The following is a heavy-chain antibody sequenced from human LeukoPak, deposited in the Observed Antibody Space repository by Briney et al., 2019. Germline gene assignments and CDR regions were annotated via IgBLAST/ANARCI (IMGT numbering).Heavy chain of an antibody. CDR1: GGSISSSSYY. J-gene: IGHJ4*02. D-gene: IGHD3-10*01. Sequence: SEILSLTCTVSGGSISSSSYYWGWIRQPPGKGLEWIGEINHSGSTNYNPSLKSRVTISVDTSKNQFSLKLSSMTAADTAVYYCARLGRITMVRGVTRDYWGQGTLVTVSS. CDR2: INHSGST. V-gene: IGHV4-39*07. CDR3: ARLGRITMVRGVTRDY.